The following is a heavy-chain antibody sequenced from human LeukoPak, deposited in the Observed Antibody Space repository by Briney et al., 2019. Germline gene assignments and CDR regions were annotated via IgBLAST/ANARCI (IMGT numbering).Heavy chain of an antibody. J-gene: IGHJ6*03. Sequence: PSETLSLTCAVYGGSFSGYYWGWIRQPPGKGLEWIGSIYYSGSTYYNPSLKSRVTISVDTSKNQFSLKLSSVTAADTAVYYCARHTYYYYYMDVWGKGTTVTISS. CDR2: IYYSGST. V-gene: IGHV4-39*01. CDR1: GGSFSGYY. CDR3: ARHTYYYYYMDV.